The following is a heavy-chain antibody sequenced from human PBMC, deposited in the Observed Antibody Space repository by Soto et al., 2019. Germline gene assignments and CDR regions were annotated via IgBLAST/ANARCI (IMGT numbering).Heavy chain of an antibody. Sequence: QITLKESGPTLVKPTQTLTLTCTFSGFSLSTSGVGVGWIRQPPGKALEWLALIYWDDDKRYSPSLKSRLTITKDTSKNQVVLTMTNMDPVDTATYYCAHSQAVRGFDWFARSSPDGWFDPWGQGTLVTVSS. D-gene: IGHD3-9*01. CDR2: IYWDDDK. J-gene: IGHJ5*02. V-gene: IGHV2-5*02. CDR3: AHSQAVRGFDWFARSSPDGWFDP. CDR1: GFSLSTSGVG.